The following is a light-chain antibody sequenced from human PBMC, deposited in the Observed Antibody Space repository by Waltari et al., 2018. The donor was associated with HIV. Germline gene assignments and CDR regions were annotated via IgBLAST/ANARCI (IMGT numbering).Light chain of an antibody. CDR1: SSDVGGYNY. V-gene: IGLV2-11*01. J-gene: IGLJ2*01. CDR3: CSYAGSFV. CDR2: DVS. Sequence: QSALTQPRSVSGSPGQSVTISCTGTSSDVGGYNYVSWCQHHPGKAPKVMIYDVSKRPSGVPDRFSGSKTGNTASLTISGLQAEDEADYYCCSYAGSFVFGGGTKVTVL.